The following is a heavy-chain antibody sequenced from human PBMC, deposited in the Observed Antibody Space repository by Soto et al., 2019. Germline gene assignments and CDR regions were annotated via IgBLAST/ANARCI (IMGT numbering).Heavy chain of an antibody. J-gene: IGHJ6*02. CDR2: VYYTGDT. Sequence: QVQLQQSGPRLVKPSETLSLTCTVSSGPDRSHNWGWIRQPPGRGLEWIGYVYYTGDTAHNPSLRSRVSISADTSTNDISLTLSSVTAADTAVYYCVGQGIDYLHGLVDVWGQGTTVSVSS. V-gene: IGHV4-59*08. CDR1: SGPDRSHN. CDR3: VGQGIDYLHGLVDV. D-gene: IGHD4-17*01.